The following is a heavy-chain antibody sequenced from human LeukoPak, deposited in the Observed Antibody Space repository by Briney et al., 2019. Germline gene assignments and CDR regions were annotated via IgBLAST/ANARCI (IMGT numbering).Heavy chain of an antibody. CDR3: TTDLGDYGDYIRA. J-gene: IGHJ4*02. V-gene: IGHV3-15*01. CDR1: GFTFNNAW. Sequence: GGSLRLSCAASGFTFNNAWMSWIRQVPGKGLEWVGRIKSKSAGGTTDYPALVKGRFIISRDDSKNMLYLQMNSLKIEDTALYYCTTDLGDYGDYIRAWGQGTLVTVSS. CDR2: IKSKSAGGTT. D-gene: IGHD4-17*01.